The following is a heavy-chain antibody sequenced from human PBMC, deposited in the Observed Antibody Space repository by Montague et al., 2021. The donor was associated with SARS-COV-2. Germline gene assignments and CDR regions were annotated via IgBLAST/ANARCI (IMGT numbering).Heavy chain of an antibody. V-gene: IGHV2-70*01. J-gene: IGHJ4*02. CDR3: ARIPYDILTGYYSCFDY. CDR1: GFSLSTSGMC. D-gene: IGHD3-9*01. Sequence: PALVKPTQTLTLTCTFSGFSLSTSGMCVSWIRQPPGKALEWLALIDWDDDKYYSTSLKTRLTISKDTSKNQVVLTMTNMDPVDTATYYCARIPYDILTGYYSCFDYWGQGTLVTVAS. CDR2: IDWDDDK.